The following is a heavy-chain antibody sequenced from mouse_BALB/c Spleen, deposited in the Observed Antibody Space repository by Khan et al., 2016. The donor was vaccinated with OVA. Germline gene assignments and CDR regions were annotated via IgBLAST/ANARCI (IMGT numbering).Heavy chain of an antibody. Sequence: QVQLKQSGAELVRPGASVKLSCKTSGYIFTSYWIHWVKQRSGQGLEWIARIYPGTDNTYYNERLKDKATLTADKSSSTAYMQLSSRKSEDSAVLFCAREEALYYFAYWGQGTTLTVSS. V-gene: IGHV1-76*01. CDR3: AREEALYYFAY. CDR1: GYIFTSYW. CDR2: IYPGTDNT. J-gene: IGHJ2*01. D-gene: IGHD3-2*02.